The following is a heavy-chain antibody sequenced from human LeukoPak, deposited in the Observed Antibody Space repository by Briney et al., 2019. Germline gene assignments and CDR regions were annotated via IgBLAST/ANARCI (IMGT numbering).Heavy chain of an antibody. Sequence: SETLTLTCIVSGGSISSYYWSWIRQPPGKGLEWIGYIYHTGSTKYNPSLKSRVTISVDTSKNQFSLKLSSVTAADTAVYCCARQYYYESSGFWYWGQGTLVTVSS. CDR1: GGSISSYY. V-gene: IGHV4-59*01. J-gene: IGHJ4*02. D-gene: IGHD3-22*01. CDR3: ARQYYYESSGFWY. CDR2: IYHTGST.